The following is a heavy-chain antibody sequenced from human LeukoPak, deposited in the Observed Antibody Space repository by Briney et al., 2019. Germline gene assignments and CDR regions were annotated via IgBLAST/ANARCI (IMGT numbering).Heavy chain of an antibody. Sequence: PGGSLRLSCAASGFTFSSYSLNWVRQAPGKGLEWISYITSRSSPIYYADSVKGRFTISRDNAKNSLYLQMNSLRDEDTAVYYCVRHDGRSGGTMGALDSWGQGSLVTVSS. CDR1: GFTFSSYS. CDR2: ITSRSSPI. CDR3: VRHDGRSGGTMGALDS. D-gene: IGHD4-23*01. J-gene: IGHJ4*02. V-gene: IGHV3-48*02.